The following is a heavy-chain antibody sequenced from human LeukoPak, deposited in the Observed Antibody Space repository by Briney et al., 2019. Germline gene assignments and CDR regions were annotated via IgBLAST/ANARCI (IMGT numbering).Heavy chain of an antibody. D-gene: IGHD2-15*01. J-gene: IGHJ4*02. Sequence: GGSLRLSCAASGFTFSSYWMSWVRQAPGEGLEWVANIKQDGSEKYYVDSVKGRFTISRDNAKNSLYLQMNSLRAEDTAVYYCARDIEDCSGGSCYSAWFDYWGQGTLVTVSS. V-gene: IGHV3-7*03. CDR2: IKQDGSEK. CDR1: GFTFSSYW. CDR3: ARDIEDCSGGSCYSAWFDY.